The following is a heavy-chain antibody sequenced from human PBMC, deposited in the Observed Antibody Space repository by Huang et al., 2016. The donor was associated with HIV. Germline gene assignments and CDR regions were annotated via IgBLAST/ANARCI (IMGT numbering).Heavy chain of an antibody. CDR2: VNDRGSA. CDR1: GGSFSDYF. CDR3: ARPKMTATPSDSSWSYFDF. Sequence: QVRLEQWGPNLLKPSDTLSLKCAVYGGSFSDYFWTWIRQSPVKGLEWIGEVNDRGSATHNPSRRSRVSMSVDSSKKQFYLNLTSVTAADTAVYFCARPKMTATPSDSSWSYFDFWGRGTPVTVSS. V-gene: IGHV4-34*01. J-gene: IGHJ4*02. D-gene: IGHD3-10*01.